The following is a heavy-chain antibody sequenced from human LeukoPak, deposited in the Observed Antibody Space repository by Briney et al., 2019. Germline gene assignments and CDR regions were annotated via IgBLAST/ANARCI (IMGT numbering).Heavy chain of an antibody. D-gene: IGHD3-22*01. J-gene: IGHJ4*02. CDR2: INHSGST. Sequence: SETLSLTCTVSGGSISSYYWSWIRQPPGKGLEWIGEINHSGSTNYNPSLKSRVTISVDTSKNQFSLKLSSVTAADTAVYYCARDARSYYDSSGYYCFDYWGQGTLVTVSS. V-gene: IGHV4-34*01. CDR3: ARDARSYYDSSGYYCFDY. CDR1: GGSISSYY.